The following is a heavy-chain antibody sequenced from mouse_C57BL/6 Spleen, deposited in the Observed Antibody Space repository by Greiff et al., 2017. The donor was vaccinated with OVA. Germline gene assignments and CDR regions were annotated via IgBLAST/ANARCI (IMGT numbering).Heavy chain of an antibody. V-gene: IGHV1-64*01. D-gene: IGHD2-12*01. CDR3: ARVCYSHYDAMDY. Sequence: QVQLQQPGAELVKPGASVKLSCKASGYTFTSYWMHWVKQRPGQGLEWIGMIHPNSGSTNYNEKFKSKATLTVDKSSSTAYMQLSSLTSEDSAVYYCARVCYSHYDAMDYWGQGTSVTVSS. J-gene: IGHJ4*01. CDR1: GYTFTSYW. CDR2: IHPNSGST.